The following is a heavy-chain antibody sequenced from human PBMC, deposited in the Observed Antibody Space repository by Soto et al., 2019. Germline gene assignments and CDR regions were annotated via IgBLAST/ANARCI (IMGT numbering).Heavy chain of an antibody. CDR2: ISSSSSYI. V-gene: IGHV3-21*01. CDR3: ARDFLVPDHYDAIDI. Sequence: GGSLRLSCAASGFTFSSYSMNWVRQAPGKGLEWVSSISSSSSYIYYADSVKGRFTISRDNAKNSLYLQMNSLRAEDTAVYYCARDFLVPDHYDAIDIWGQGTMVTVSS. J-gene: IGHJ3*02. CDR1: GFTFSSYS.